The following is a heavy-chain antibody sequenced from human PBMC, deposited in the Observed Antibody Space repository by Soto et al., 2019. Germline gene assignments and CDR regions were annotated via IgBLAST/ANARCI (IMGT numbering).Heavy chain of an antibody. CDR2: IYYSGST. D-gene: IGHD4-17*01. CDR3: ARAYDYGEPPAWIWFDP. V-gene: IGHV4-59*01. Sequence: PSGTLSLTGTVSGGSISSYYWSWIRQPPGKGLEWIGYIYYSGSTNYNPSLKSRVTISVDTSKNQFSLKLSSVTAADTAVYYCARAYDYGEPPAWIWFDPWGQGTLVTVSS. CDR1: GGSISSYY. J-gene: IGHJ5*02.